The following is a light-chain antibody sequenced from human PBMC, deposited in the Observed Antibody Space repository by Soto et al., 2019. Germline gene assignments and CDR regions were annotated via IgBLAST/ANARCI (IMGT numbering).Light chain of an antibody. Sequence: DIVMTQSPDSLAVSLGERATIYCKSSQTILYSSNNKNFLAWYQQKPGQPPKLLIYWASTRESGVPDRFSGGRSGTDFTLTINSLQAEDAAVYYCQQYHSPPYTFGQGTKLEIK. CDR3: QQYHSPPYT. CDR1: QTILYSSNNKNF. V-gene: IGKV4-1*01. J-gene: IGKJ2*01. CDR2: WAS.